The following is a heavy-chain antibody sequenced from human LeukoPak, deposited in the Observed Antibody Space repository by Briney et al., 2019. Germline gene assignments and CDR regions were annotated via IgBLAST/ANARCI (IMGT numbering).Heavy chain of an antibody. CDR3: ARVSRDSGNYYTFLDY. D-gene: IGHD1-26*01. CDR1: GRPMSSGDYY. V-gene: IGHV4-39*07. CDR2: INYRGTT. Sequence: SETLSLTCTISGRPMSSGDYYSGWLRQPPGMGPEWIGIINYRGTTNYNPSLQSRVAISVDTSKNQFSLQLTSVTATDTAVDYCARVSRDSGNYYTFLDYWGQGTLVTVSS. J-gene: IGHJ4*02.